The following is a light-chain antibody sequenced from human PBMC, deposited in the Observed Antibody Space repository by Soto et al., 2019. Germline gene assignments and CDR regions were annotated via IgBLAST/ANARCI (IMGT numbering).Light chain of an antibody. Sequence: IVMTQSPATLSVSPGQRATLSCRASQSISSNLAWYQQRPGQAPRLLIYGASTRATGVPARFSGSGSGTDFVLTISSLQSEVFAIYYCQQYNKWPLFTFGPGTRVDI. CDR1: QSISSN. V-gene: IGKV3-15*01. CDR2: GAS. J-gene: IGKJ3*01. CDR3: QQYNKWPLFT.